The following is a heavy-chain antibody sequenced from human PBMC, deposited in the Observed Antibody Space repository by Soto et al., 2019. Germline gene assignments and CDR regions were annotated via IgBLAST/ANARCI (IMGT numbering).Heavy chain of an antibody. J-gene: IGHJ5*02. Sequence: SETLSLTCTVSGGSISSFYYYWSWIRQPPGKGLEWIGYIYYSGSTYYNPSLKSRVTISVDTSKNQFSLKLSSVTAADTAVYYCARALGSLWFDPWGKGTLVTVSS. CDR2: IYYSGST. D-gene: IGHD2-15*01. CDR1: GGSISSFYYY. CDR3: ARALGSLWFDP. V-gene: IGHV4-30-4*01.